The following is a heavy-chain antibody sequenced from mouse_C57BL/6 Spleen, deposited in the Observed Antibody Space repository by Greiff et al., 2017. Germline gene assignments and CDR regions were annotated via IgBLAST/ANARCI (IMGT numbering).Heavy chain of an antibody. D-gene: IGHD1-1*01. CDR1: GFTFSSYA. CDR2: ISDGGSYT. V-gene: IGHV5-4*01. J-gene: IGHJ3*01. Sequence: DVHLVESGGGLVKPGGSLKLSCAASGFTFSSYAMSWVRQTPEKRLEWVATISDGGSYTYYPDNVKGRFTISRDNAKNNLYLQMSHLKSEDTAMYYCARDYYGSSYRFAYWGQGTLVTVSA. CDR3: ARDYYGSSYRFAY.